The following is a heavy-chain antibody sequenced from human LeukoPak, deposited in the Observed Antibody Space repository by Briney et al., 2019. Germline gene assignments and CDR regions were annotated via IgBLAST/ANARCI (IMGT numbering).Heavy chain of an antibody. CDR2: IYSSGST. CDR1: GGSISSSY. V-gene: IGHV4-59*01. D-gene: IGHD1-26*01. CDR3: ARDAVGATRRDYFDY. Sequence: SETLSLTCTVSGGSISSSYWSWIRQPPGKGLEWIGYIYSSGSTNYNPSLKSRVTMSVDTSKNQFSLKLSSVTAADTAVYYCARDAVGATRRDYFDYWGQGTLV. J-gene: IGHJ4*02.